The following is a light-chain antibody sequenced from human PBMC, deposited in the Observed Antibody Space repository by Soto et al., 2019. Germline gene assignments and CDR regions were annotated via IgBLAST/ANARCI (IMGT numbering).Light chain of an antibody. V-gene: IGKV1-5*03. CDR3: QHYNSYST. CDR2: KAS. Sequence: SQMLQASSTLSASVGQRLTVNFRSSQIISSWVAWYQQKPGKGPKLLIYKASHVESGVPSLFSGSGSGTEFTLTISSLQPDDFPTYYCQHYNSYSTFGQGTKVDIK. J-gene: IGKJ1*01. CDR1: QIISSW.